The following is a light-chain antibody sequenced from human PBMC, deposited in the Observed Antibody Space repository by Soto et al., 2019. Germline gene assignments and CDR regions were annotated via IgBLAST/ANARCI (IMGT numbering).Light chain of an antibody. CDR2: DAS. V-gene: IGKV1-5*01. CDR3: QQYNSYSP. CDR1: QSISSW. Sequence: IQMSLSPSTLSASVGDRVTITCRASQSISSWLAWYQQKPGKAPKLLIFDASSLESGVPSRFSGRRSGTDFTLIISSLQPDDFATYYCQQYNSYSPFGQGTKADVK. J-gene: IGKJ1*01.